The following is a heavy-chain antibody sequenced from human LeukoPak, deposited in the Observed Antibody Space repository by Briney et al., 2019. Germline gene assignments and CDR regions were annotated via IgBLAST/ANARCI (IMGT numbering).Heavy chain of an antibody. CDR2: INHSGST. Sequence: SETLSLTCAVYGGCFSGYYWSWIRQPPGKGLERIREINHSGSTNYNPSLKSRVTISLDTSKKQISLKVRSVTAADTAVYYCARDSGGGDGYNLSFDYWGQGTLVTVSS. J-gene: IGHJ4*02. V-gene: IGHV4-34*01. D-gene: IGHD5-24*01. CDR1: GGCFSGYY. CDR3: ARDSGGGDGYNLSFDY.